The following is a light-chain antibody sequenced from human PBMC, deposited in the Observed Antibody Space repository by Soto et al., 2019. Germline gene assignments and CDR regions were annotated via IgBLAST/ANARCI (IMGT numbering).Light chain of an antibody. CDR1: STDVGGYNY. Sequence: QTLLTQTRSVSGSLGQSGSSTCNRTSTDVGGYNYVSWYQQHPGKVPKLMLYDVSKRPSGVPDRFSGSKSGNTASLTISGLQAEDEADYYCCSYAGRDTLYVFGSGTKVTVL. V-gene: IGLV2-11*01. J-gene: IGLJ1*01. CDR2: DVS. CDR3: CSYAGRDTLYV.